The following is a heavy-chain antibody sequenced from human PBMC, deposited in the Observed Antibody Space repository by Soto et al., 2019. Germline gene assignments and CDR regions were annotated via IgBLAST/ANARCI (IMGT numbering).Heavy chain of an antibody. Sequence: GGSLRLSCTASGFTFGDYAMSWVRQAPGKGLEWVGFIRSKAYGETTEYAASVKGRFTISRDDSKSIAYLQMNSLKTEDTAVYYCTSTQSIDSNGYPFDYWGQGTLVTVSS. D-gene: IGHD3-22*01. CDR3: TSTQSIDSNGYPFDY. J-gene: IGHJ4*02. CDR1: GFTFGDYA. CDR2: IRSKAYGETT. V-gene: IGHV3-49*04.